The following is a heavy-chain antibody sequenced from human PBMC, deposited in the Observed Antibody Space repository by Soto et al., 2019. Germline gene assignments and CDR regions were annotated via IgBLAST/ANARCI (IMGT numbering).Heavy chain of an antibody. CDR2: IYYSGST. CDR3: ARGGWYNDY. Sequence: SETLSLTCTVSDGSISNYYWSWIRQPPGKGLEWMGYIYYSGSTHYNPSLKGRVTMSVDTSKNQFSLKLSSVTSADTAVYYCARGGWYNDYWGQGALVTVSS. D-gene: IGHD6-19*01. CDR1: DGSISNYY. J-gene: IGHJ4*02. V-gene: IGHV4-59*01.